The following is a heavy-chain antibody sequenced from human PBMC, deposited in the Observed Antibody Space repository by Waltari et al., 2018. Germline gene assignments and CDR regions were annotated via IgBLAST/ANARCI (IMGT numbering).Heavy chain of an antibody. V-gene: IGHV2-5*02. CDR3: AHRRGASNTGGAFDI. CDR2: IFWDDVK. J-gene: IGHJ3*02. CDR1: GFSLSTSGVG. Sequence: QSTLKESGPTLVKPTQTLTLTCVFPGFSLSTSGVGVGWIRQPPGKALEWLAVIFWDDVKRYSPSLKSRLTITKDTSKNQVVLTLTNVDPVDTATYYCAHRRGASNTGGAFDIWGQGTTVTVSS. D-gene: IGHD2-2*01.